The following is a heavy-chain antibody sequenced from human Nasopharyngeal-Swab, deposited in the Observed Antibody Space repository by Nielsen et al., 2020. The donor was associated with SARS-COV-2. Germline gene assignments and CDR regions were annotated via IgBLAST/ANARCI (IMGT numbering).Heavy chain of an antibody. CDR1: GVIFSNYW. Sequence: GVLKISCVASGVIFSNYWMHWVRQAPGKGLVWVSRINNDGSDTDYADFVKGRFTVSRDNAENTVYLQMNSLRVEDTAVYYCARDLVLGSGSNGHWGQGTLVTVSS. J-gene: IGHJ4*02. CDR2: INNDGSDT. CDR3: ARDLVLGSGSNGH. V-gene: IGHV3-74*01. D-gene: IGHD3-10*01.